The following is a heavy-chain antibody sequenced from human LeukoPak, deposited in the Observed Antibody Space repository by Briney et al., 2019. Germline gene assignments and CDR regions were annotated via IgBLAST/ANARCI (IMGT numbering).Heavy chain of an antibody. Sequence: ASVKVSCKASGYTFTSYGISWVRQAPGQGLEWMGWISAYNGNTNYAQKLQGRVTITTDESTSTAYMELSSLTSEDTAVYYCARETGTVPFYNVLTGRQDFYYYYMDVWGKGTTVTVSS. CDR1: GYTFTSYG. V-gene: IGHV1-18*04. CDR2: ISAYNGNT. CDR3: ARETGTVPFYNVLTGRQDFYYYYMDV. D-gene: IGHD3-9*01. J-gene: IGHJ6*03.